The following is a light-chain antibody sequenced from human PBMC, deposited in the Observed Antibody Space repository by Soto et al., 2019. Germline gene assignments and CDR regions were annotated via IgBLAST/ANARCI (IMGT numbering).Light chain of an antibody. J-gene: IGKJ1*01. CDR3: QQYNNWPPGT. CDR1: QSVSGN. Sequence: EIVMTQSPSTLSVSPGERATLSCRASQSVSGNLAWYQRKPGQAPRLLIYGASTRATGIPARFSGSGSGTECTLTISSLQSEDFAVYYCQQYNNWPPGTFGQGTKVEIK. CDR2: GAS. V-gene: IGKV3-15*01.